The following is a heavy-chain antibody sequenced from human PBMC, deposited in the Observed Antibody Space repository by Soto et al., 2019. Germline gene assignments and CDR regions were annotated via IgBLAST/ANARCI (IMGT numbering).Heavy chain of an antibody. CDR1: GDSVSSNSAA. J-gene: IGHJ6*02. CDR3: VRDNYSSGWRLYYYYYGMDV. V-gene: IGHV6-1*01. D-gene: IGHD6-19*01. CDR2: TYYRSKWYN. Sequence: SQTLSLTCAISGDSVSSNSAAWNWIRQSPSRGLEWLGRTYYRSKWYNDYAVSVKSRITINPDTSKNQFSLQLNSVTPEDTAVYYCVRDNYSSGWRLYYYYYGMDVRGQRTTVTVSS.